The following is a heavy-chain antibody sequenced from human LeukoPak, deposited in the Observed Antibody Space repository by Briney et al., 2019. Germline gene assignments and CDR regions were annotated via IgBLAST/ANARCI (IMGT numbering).Heavy chain of an antibody. Sequence: GGSLRLSCAASGFTFSSYDMHWVRQAKGKGLEWVSSIAITGDTPYQGSVKGRFTISRENAKNSLYLQMNSLRAGDTAVYYCARGLTGGLDSWGQGTLVTVSS. CDR3: ARGLTGGLDS. CDR1: GFTFSSYD. CDR2: IAITGDT. J-gene: IGHJ5*01. D-gene: IGHD1-26*01. V-gene: IGHV3-13*04.